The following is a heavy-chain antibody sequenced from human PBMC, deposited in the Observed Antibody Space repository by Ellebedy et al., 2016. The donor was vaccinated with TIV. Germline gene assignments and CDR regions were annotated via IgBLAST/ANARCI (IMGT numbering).Heavy chain of an antibody. CDR2: MRQDGREE. V-gene: IGHV3-7*01. D-gene: IGHD6-25*01. Sequence: PGGSLRLSCAASGFTLSTYWMNWVRQAPGKGREWVASMRQDGREEYFVDSVNGRFTISRDNTKNSLYFQMNSLRAEDTAVYFCARENGYYFDYWGQGTLVIVSS. CDR3: ARENGYYFDY. CDR1: GFTLSTYW. J-gene: IGHJ4*02.